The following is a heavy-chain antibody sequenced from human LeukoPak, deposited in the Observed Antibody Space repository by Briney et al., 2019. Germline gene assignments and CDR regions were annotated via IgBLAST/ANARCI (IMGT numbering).Heavy chain of an antibody. CDR2: IYSGGST. D-gene: IGHD3-16*01. CDR3: AKDLGYDYVWGEGNLYDY. CDR1: GFTVSSNY. Sequence: PGGSLRLSCAVSGFTVSSNYMNWVRQAPGKGLEWVSVIYSGGSTYYADSVKGRFTVSRDNSKNTVYLQMNSLRAEDTAVYYCAKDLGYDYVWGEGNLYDYWGQGILVTVSS. J-gene: IGHJ4*02. V-gene: IGHV3-66*01.